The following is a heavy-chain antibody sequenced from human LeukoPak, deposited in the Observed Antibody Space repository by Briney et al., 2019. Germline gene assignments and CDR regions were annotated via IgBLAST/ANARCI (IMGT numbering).Heavy chain of an antibody. D-gene: IGHD6-6*01. CDR3: ARDLRIAARRAYYYYGMDV. V-gene: IGHV3-66*01. J-gene: IGHJ6*02. CDR2: IYSGGST. CDR1: GFTVSSNY. Sequence: PGGSLRLSCAASGFTVSSNYMSWVRQAPGKGLEWVSVIYSGGSTYYADSVKGRFTISRDNSKNTLYLQMNSLRAEDTAVYYCARDLRIAARRAYYYYGMDVWGQGTTVTVSS.